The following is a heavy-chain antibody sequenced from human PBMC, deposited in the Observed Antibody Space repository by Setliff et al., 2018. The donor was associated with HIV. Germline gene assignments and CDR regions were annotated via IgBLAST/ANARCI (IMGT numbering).Heavy chain of an antibody. J-gene: IGHJ4*02. D-gene: IGHD6-6*01. CDR1: GYTFTSYG. CDR2: ISTYNGNT. Sequence: ASVKVSCKASGYTFTSYGIGWVRQAPGQGLEWMGWISTYNGNTNYAPKLQGRVTMTTDTSTSTAYMELRSLTSDDTAVYYCARSRYSSSPGDYWGQGTLVTVSS. CDR3: ARSRYSSSPGDY. V-gene: IGHV1-18*01.